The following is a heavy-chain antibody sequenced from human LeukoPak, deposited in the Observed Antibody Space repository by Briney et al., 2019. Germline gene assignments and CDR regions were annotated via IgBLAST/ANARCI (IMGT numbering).Heavy chain of an antibody. CDR1: GSSFTSYW. D-gene: IGHD4/OR15-4a*01. Sequence: PGASLKISYKGSGSSFTSYWIGWGRPMPGKGLEWMGIIYPGDSDTRYSPSFQGQVTISADKSISTAYLQWSSLQASDTAMYYCARSLYGVNTWFDYWGQGTLVTVSS. CDR2: IYPGDSDT. V-gene: IGHV5-51*01. CDR3: ARSLYGVNTWFDY. J-gene: IGHJ4*02.